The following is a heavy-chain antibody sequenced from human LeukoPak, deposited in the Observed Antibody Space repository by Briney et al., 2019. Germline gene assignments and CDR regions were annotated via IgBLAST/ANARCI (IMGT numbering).Heavy chain of an antibody. D-gene: IGHD3-3*01. CDR3: ARDLTWYYDFWSGYYRFDP. Sequence: EASVKVSCKASGYTFTGYYMHWVRQAPGQGLEWMGWINPNSGGTNYAQKFQGRVTMTRDTSISTAYMELSRLRSDDTAVYYCARDLTWYYDFWSGYYRFDPWGQGTLVTVSS. CDR1: GYTFTGYY. V-gene: IGHV1-2*02. J-gene: IGHJ5*02. CDR2: INPNSGGT.